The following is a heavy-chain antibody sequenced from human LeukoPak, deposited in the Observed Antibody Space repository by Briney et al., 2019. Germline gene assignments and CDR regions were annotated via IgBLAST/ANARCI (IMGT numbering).Heavy chain of an antibody. CDR1: GGSISSSNW. CDR2: IYHSGST. J-gene: IGHJ6*02. V-gene: IGHV4-4*02. Sequence: SETLSLTCAVSGGSISSSNWWSWVRQPPGKGLEWIGEIYHSGSTNYNPSLKSRVTISVDKSENQFSLKLTSVTAADTAIYYCRNYYYGMDVWGQGTTVTVSS. CDR3: RNYYYGMDV.